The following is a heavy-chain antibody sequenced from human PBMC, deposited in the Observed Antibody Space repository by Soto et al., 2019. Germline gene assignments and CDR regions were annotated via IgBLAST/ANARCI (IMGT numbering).Heavy chain of an antibody. CDR3: ARVPTTVTTNYYYYMDV. Sequence: SETMYITFAVCVCSISSDYWSWIRQPTGKGLEWIGYIYYSGSTNYNPSLKSRVTISVDTSKNQFSLKLSSVTAADTAVYYCARVPTTVTTNYYYYMDVWGKGTTVTVSS. CDR2: IYYSGST. CDR1: VCSISSDY. J-gene: IGHJ6*03. V-gene: IGHV4-59*01. D-gene: IGHD4-17*01.